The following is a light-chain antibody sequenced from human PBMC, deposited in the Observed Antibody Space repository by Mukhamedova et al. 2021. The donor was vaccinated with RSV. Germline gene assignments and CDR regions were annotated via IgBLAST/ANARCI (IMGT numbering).Light chain of an antibody. CDR1: QSISDRY. V-gene: IGKV3-20*01. CDR3: QQYYISLYT. J-gene: IGKJ2*01. CDR2: GAS. Sequence: GERATLSCRPSQSISDRYLAWYQQTPGQAPRLLIYGASKRATGIPGRFSGSGSGTDFTLTISRLEPEDFAVYFCQQYYISLYTFVQ.